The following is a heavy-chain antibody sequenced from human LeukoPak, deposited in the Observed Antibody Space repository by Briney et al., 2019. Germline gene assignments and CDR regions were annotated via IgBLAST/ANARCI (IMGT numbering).Heavy chain of an antibody. V-gene: IGHV3-7*05. CDR2: IRHDGVEK. CDR1: GFTFSTSW. CDR3: ARDAIYGDYDY. Sequence: PGGSLRLSCAASGFTFSTSWMSWVRQAPGKGLEWVAHIRHDGVEKHYVDSVKGRFTISRDNAKNSLYLQMNSLRAEDTAVYYCARDAIYGDYDYWGQGTLVTVSS. D-gene: IGHD4-17*01. J-gene: IGHJ4*02.